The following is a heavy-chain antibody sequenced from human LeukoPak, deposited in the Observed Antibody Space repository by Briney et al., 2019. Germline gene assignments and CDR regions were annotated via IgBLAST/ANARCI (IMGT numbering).Heavy chain of an antibody. CDR2: MNPNSGSA. J-gene: IGHJ5*02. CDR3: ARTPAYYDFWSGSEGNNWFDP. CDR1: GYTFTSYD. Sequence: ASVKVSCKASGYTFTSYDINWVRQATGQGLEWMGWMNPNSGSAGYAQKFQGRVTMTRNTSISTAYMELSSLRSEDTVVYYCARTPAYYDFWSGSEGNNWFDPWGQGTLVTVSS. D-gene: IGHD3-3*01. V-gene: IGHV1-8*01.